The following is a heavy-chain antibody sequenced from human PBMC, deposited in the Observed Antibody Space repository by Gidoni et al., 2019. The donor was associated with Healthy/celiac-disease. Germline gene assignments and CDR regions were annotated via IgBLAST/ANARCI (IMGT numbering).Heavy chain of an antibody. Sequence: QVQLVQSGAEVKKPGASVKVSCKASGYTFTSYYMHWVRQAPGQGLEWMGIINPSGGSTSYAQKFQGRVTMTRDTSTSTVYMELSSLRSEDTAVYYCARDSHPAWGVDIVVVPAATNWFDPWGQGTLVTVSS. D-gene: IGHD2-2*01. CDR1: GYTFTSYY. J-gene: IGHJ5*02. CDR2: INPSGGST. CDR3: ARDSHPAWGVDIVVVPAATNWFDP. V-gene: IGHV1-46*01.